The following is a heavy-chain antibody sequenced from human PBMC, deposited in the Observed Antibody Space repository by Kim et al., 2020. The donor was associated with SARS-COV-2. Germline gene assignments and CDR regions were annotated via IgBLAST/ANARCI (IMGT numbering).Heavy chain of an antibody. CDR3: ARQDFGVDDYYYYGMDV. CDR1: GFTFSSYG. J-gene: IGHJ6*02. Sequence: GGSLRLSCAASGFTFSSYGMHWVRQAPGKGLEWVAVIWYDGSNKYYADSVKGRFTISRDNSKNTLYLQMNSLRAEDTAVYYCARQDFGVDDYYYYGMDVWGQGTTVTVSS. CDR2: IWYDGSNK. D-gene: IGHD3-3*01. V-gene: IGHV3-33*08.